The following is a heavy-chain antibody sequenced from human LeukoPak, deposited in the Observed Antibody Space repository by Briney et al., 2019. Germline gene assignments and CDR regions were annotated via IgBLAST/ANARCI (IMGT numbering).Heavy chain of an antibody. Sequence: PGGSLRLSCAASGFTFSSYSMNWVRQAPGKGLEWVSSISSSSSYIYYADSVKGRFTISRDNAKNSLYLQMNSLRAEDTAVYYCARDGAYCGGDCYSGEVEYAFDIWGQGTMVTVSS. V-gene: IGHV3-21*01. CDR3: ARDGAYCGGDCYSGEVEYAFDI. CDR2: ISSSSSYI. J-gene: IGHJ3*02. D-gene: IGHD2-21*02. CDR1: GFTFSSYS.